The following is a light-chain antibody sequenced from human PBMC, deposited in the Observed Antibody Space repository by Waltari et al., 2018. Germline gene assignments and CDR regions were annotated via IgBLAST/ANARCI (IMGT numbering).Light chain of an antibody. J-gene: IGLJ2*01. V-gene: IGLV2-11*01. CDR3: CSYAGSYVI. CDR1: SSDAGDPKY. CDR2: DGN. Sequence: QSGLTQPRSLSGSPGQSVTISCTGISSDAGDPKYLSWYQQHPGKAPKLMLYDGNKRPSGVPDRFSGSKSANTASLTISGLQAEDEADYSCCSYAGSYVIFGEGTKLTVL.